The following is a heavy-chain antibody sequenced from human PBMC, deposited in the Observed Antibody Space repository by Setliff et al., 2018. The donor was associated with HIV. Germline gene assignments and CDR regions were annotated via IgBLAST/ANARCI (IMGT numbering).Heavy chain of an antibody. V-gene: IGHV4-4*08. Sequence: SETLSLTCTVSGGSISSYYWSWIRQPPGKGLEWIGYIYTSGSINYNPSLKSRVTISVDTSKNQFSLRLSSVTAADTAVYYCARTRGYTYGYIDSWGQGTLVTVSS. CDR3: ARTRGYTYGYIDS. D-gene: IGHD5-18*01. CDR1: GGSISSYY. J-gene: IGHJ4*02. CDR2: IYTSGSI.